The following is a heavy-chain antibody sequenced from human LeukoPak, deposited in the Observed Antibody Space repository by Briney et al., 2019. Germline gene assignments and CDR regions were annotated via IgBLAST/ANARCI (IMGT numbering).Heavy chain of an antibody. J-gene: IGHJ4*02. Sequence: ASVKISXKVSGYTFTDYYMHWVHQAPGKGLEWMGLVDPEDGETIYAEKFQGKVTITADTSTDTAYMELSSLRSEDTAVYYCAPARRGPYGFWSGSQDGYWGQGTLVTVSS. V-gene: IGHV1-69-2*01. D-gene: IGHD3-3*01. CDR2: VDPEDGET. CDR1: GYTFTDYY. CDR3: APARRGPYGFWSGSQDGY.